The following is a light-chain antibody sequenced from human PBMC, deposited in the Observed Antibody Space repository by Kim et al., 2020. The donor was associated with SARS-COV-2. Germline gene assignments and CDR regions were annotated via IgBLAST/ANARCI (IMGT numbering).Light chain of an antibody. V-gene: IGKV4-1*01. CDR3: QQHYTTPYT. CDR1: QSVLHDSDNKNY. J-gene: IGKJ2*01. CDR2: LAS. Sequence: RATINCKSSQSVLHDSDNKNYLAWYQQKPRQPPQLLISLASARKSGVPDRFSGSGSGTDFTLTISTLQPEDVAVYFCQQHYTTPYTFGQGPSWRS.